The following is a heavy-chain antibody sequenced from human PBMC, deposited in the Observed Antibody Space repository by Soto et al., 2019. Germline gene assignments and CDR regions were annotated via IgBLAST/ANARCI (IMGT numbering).Heavy chain of an antibody. CDR3: AKDLVAAAGTAPDLWAFDP. D-gene: IGHD6-13*01. CDR2: ISGSGGST. J-gene: IGHJ5*02. Sequence: GGSLRLSCAASGFTFSSYAMSWVRQAPGKGLEWVSAISGSGGSTYYADSVKGRFTISRDNSKNTLYLQMNSLRAEDTAVYYCAKDLVAAAGTAPDLWAFDPWGQGTLVTVSS. CDR1: GFTFSSYA. V-gene: IGHV3-23*01.